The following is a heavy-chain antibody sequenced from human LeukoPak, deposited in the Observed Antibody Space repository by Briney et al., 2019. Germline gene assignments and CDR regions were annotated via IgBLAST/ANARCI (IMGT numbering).Heavy chain of an antibody. V-gene: IGHV3-23*01. CDR2: ISGSGGST. Sequence: PGGSLRLSCTASGFTFSSYAMSWVRQAPGKGLEWVSAISGSGGSTYYAGSVKGRFTISRDNSKNTLYLQMNSLRAEDTAVYYCAKETEWTPLYYFDYWGQGTLVTVSS. J-gene: IGHJ4*02. D-gene: IGHD3-3*01. CDR1: GFTFSSYA. CDR3: AKETEWTPLYYFDY.